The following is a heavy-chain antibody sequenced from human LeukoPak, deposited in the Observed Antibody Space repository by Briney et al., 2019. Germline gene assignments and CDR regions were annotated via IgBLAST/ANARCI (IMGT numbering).Heavy chain of an antibody. CDR1: GFTFSSYA. D-gene: IGHD3-10*01. Sequence: PGGSLRPSCAASGFTFSSYAMHWVRQAPGKGLEWVAVISYDGSDQSYADSVKGRFTISRDNSRNTLYLQMNSLRAEDTAVYYCAKGRGDLDYWGQGTLVTVSS. CDR2: ISYDGSDQ. CDR3: AKGRGDLDY. J-gene: IGHJ4*02. V-gene: IGHV3-30*18.